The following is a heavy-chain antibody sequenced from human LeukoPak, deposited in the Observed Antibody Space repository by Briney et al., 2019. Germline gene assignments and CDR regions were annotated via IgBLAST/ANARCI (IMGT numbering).Heavy chain of an antibody. CDR3: ARGLRYFDWFDY. D-gene: IGHD3-9*01. CDR1: GYTFTGYF. J-gene: IGHJ4*02. V-gene: IGHV1-2*02. Sequence: ASVKVSCKTSGYTFTGYFIHWVRQAPGQGLEWMGWINPNSGSTNFAQKFQGRVTMTRDTSTSTVYMELSSLRSEDTAVYYCARGLRYFDWFDYWGQGTLVTVSS. CDR2: INPNSGST.